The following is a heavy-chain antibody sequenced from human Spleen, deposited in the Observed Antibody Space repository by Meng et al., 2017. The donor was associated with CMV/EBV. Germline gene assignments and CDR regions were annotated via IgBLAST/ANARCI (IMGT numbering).Heavy chain of an antibody. CDR1: GFTFSTYS. V-gene: IGHV3-21*01. CDR2: ISSTSRYI. J-gene: IGHJ6*02. Sequence: GESLKISCAASGFTFSTYSMNWVRQAPGKGLEWVSSISSTSRYIFYADSVKGRFTISRDNAKNSLYLQMNGLRVEDTAVYYCARDPNLMDVWGQGTTVTVSS. CDR3: ARDPNLMDV.